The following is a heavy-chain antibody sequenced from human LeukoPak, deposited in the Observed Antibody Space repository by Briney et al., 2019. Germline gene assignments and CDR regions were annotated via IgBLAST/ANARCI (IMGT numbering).Heavy chain of an antibody. J-gene: IGHJ5*02. D-gene: IGHD2-8*01. CDR1: GGSMSNSY. CDR2: IHYNGAS. Sequence: SETLSLTCTVSGGSMSNSYWTWIRQSPGKGLEWIALIHYNGASDYNPSLWSRVTISIDTSRNQFSLSLRSVTAADTAVYYCAKDIGQINGRGWFDPWGQGTLVTVSS. CDR3: AKDIGQINGRGWFDP. V-gene: IGHV4-59*01.